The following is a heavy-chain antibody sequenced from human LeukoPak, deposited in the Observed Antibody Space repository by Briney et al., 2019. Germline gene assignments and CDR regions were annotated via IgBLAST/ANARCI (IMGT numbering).Heavy chain of an antibody. V-gene: IGHV3-64*01. CDR2: ISGVGGST. D-gene: IGHD3-3*01. CDR3: ARRGYIFDYDA. J-gene: IGHJ5*02. Sequence: GGSLRLSCAASGFTFSGYAMHWVRQAPGKGLEYVSAISGVGGSTYYANSVKGRFTISRDNSKNTLFLQMGSLRAEDMAVYYCARRGYIFDYDAWGQGTLVTVSS. CDR1: GFTFSGYA.